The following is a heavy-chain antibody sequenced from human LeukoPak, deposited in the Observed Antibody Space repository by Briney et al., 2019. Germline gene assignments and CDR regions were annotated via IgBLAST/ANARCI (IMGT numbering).Heavy chain of an antibody. CDR2: INWNGGST. CDR3: ARAVLLRWGYYYYMDV. D-gene: IGHD3-16*01. CDR1: GFTLDDYG. V-gene: IGHV3-20*04. Sequence: TGGSLRLSCAASGFTLDDYGMSWVRQAPGKGLEWVSGINWNGGSTGYADSVKGRFTISRDNAKNSLYLQMNSLRAEDTALYYCARAVLLRWGYYYYMDVWGKETTVTVSS. J-gene: IGHJ6*03.